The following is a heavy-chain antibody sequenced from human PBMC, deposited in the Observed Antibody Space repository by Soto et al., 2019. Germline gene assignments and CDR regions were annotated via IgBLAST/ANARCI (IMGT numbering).Heavy chain of an antibody. J-gene: IGHJ4*02. CDR3: AKGGRQWLVTSDFNY. V-gene: IGHV3-30*18. D-gene: IGHD6-19*01. CDR2: VSHDGRYT. CDR1: GFTFSDYA. Sequence: VQLVESGGGVVQPGRSLRLSCAASGFTFSDYAMHWVRQAAGKGLEWVAVVSHDGRYTHYADSVKGRFTISRDSSKNTVSLEMASLRAEDTAVYYCAKGGRQWLVTSDFNYWGQGALVTVSS.